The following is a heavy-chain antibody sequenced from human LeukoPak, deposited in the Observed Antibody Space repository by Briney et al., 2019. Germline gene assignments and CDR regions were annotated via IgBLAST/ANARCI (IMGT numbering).Heavy chain of an antibody. CDR2: IKQDGSEK. J-gene: IGHJ5*02. CDR1: GFTFSSYW. Sequence: PGGSLRLSRAASGFTFSSYWMSWVRQAPGKGLEWVANIKQDGSEKYYVDSVKGRFTISRDNAKNSLYLQMNSLRAEDTAVYYCARTRVAAAGTDGFDPWGQGTLVTVSS. V-gene: IGHV3-7*01. CDR3: ARTRVAAAGTDGFDP. D-gene: IGHD6-13*01.